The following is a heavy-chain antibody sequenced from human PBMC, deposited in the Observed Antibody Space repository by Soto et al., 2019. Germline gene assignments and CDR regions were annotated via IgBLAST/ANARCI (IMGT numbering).Heavy chain of an antibody. D-gene: IGHD1-26*01. CDR1: GFTFSSYG. CDR2: ISYDGSKK. CDR3: AKSSLPRLSYYYGMDV. J-gene: IGHJ6*02. Sequence: GGSLRLFCVVSGFTFSSYGMHWVRQAPGKGLEWVAVISYDGSKKNYADSVKGRFTISRDNSKNTLYLQVNSLRTEDTAVYYCAKSSLPRLSYYYGMDVWGQGTTVTVSS. V-gene: IGHV3-30*18.